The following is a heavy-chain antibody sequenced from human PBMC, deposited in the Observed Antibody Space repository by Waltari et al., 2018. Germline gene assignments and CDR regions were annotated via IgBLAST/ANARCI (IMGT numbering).Heavy chain of an antibody. Sequence: EAQLVESGGTLVRPGESLRLSCVVSGFSLSDHCWGWVRQAPGKGLEWVARINQDGEKDYVDSGKGRFTISRDNAKNSLYLVLNTLGADDSGVYFCASDPTLFGIRQNYFDSWGQGTQVTVSS. CDR2: INQDGEK. D-gene: IGHD3-3*01. CDR3: ASDPTLFGIRQNYFDS. J-gene: IGHJ4*02. V-gene: IGHV3-7*04. CDR1: GFSLSDHC.